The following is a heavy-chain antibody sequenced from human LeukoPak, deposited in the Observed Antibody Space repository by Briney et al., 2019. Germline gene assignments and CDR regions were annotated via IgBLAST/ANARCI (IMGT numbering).Heavy chain of an antibody. J-gene: IGHJ4*02. CDR3: ARGRIDYDVFDY. Sequence: PGGSLRLSCAASGFTFSSNSMNWVRQAPGKGLEWVSYISSSSSIIYYADSVKGRFTISRDNAKNSLYLQMNSLRAEDTAVYYCARGRIDYDVFDYWGQGTLVTVSS. V-gene: IGHV3-48*04. CDR1: GFTFSSNS. CDR2: ISSSSSII. D-gene: IGHD3-22*01.